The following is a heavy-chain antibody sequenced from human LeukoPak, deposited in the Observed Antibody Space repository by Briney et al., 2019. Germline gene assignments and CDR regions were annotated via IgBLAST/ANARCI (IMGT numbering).Heavy chain of an antibody. CDR2: ISGSGGST. D-gene: IGHD2-2*01. CDR3: AKDYIVVVPAAPDAFDI. V-gene: IGHV3-23*01. Sequence: TGGSLRLSCAASGFTFSSYAMSWVRQAPGKGLEWVSAISGSGGSTYYADSVKGRFTISRDNSKNTLYLQMNSLRAEDTAVYYCAKDYIVVVPAAPDAFDIWGQGTMVTVSS. J-gene: IGHJ3*02. CDR1: GFTFSSYA.